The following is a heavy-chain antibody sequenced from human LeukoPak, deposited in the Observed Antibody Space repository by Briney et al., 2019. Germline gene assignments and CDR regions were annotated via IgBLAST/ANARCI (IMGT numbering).Heavy chain of an antibody. V-gene: IGHV3-21*06. D-gene: IGHD1-26*01. CDR2: ISTVSRYI. Sequence: KSGGSLRLSCAASGFTFSRYSMNWVRQAPGKGLEWVSSISTVSRYIYYADSVKGRFTISGDNAKSLLYLQINNLRAEDTAVYSCARVIEDSGSYFCDYWGQGTLVTVS. CDR3: ARVIEDSGSYFCDY. J-gene: IGHJ4*02. CDR1: GFTFSRYS.